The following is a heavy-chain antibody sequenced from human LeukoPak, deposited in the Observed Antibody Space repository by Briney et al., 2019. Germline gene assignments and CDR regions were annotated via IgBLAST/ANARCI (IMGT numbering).Heavy chain of an antibody. CDR2: IDPSDSYT. J-gene: IGHJ4*02. Sequence: TPGESPNISCKSSGYSFTSHWISWVRQMPGKGLEWMGRIDPSDSYTNYSPSFQGHVTISVDKSISTASLQWSSLKASDTAIYYCARRRLYGSGNYDYWGQGTLVTISS. CDR1: GYSFTSHW. CDR3: ARRRLYGSGNYDY. V-gene: IGHV5-10-1*01. D-gene: IGHD3-10*01.